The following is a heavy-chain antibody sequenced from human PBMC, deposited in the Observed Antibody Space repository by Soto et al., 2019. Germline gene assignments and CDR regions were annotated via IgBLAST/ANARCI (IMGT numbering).Heavy chain of an antibody. CDR2: ISAYNGNT. J-gene: IGHJ5*02. Sequence: ASVKVSCKASGYTFTSYCISWVRQAPGQGLDWMGWISAYNGNTNYAQKLQGRVTMTTDTSTSTAYMELRSLRSDDTAVYYCARDSGYDLGNWFDPWGQGTLVTVSS. CDR3: ARDSGYDLGNWFDP. D-gene: IGHD5-12*01. V-gene: IGHV1-18*01. CDR1: GYTFTSYC.